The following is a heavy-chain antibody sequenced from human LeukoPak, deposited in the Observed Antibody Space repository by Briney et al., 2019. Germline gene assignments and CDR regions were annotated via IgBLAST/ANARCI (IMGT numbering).Heavy chain of an antibody. Sequence: ASVEVSCKASGNTFAGYYVHWVRQAPGQGLEWMGWINTHNGATNYAQHFQGRVTMTTDTAVTTAYMDLDGLISDDAAVYFCARGPIGGLRKGFDIWGQGTLVTVSS. J-gene: IGHJ4*02. V-gene: IGHV1-2*02. CDR3: ARGPIGGLRKGFDI. CDR1: GNTFAGYY. D-gene: IGHD1-26*01. CDR2: INTHNGAT.